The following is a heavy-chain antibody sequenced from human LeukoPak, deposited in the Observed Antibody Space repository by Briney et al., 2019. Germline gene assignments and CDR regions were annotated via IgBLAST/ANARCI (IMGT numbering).Heavy chain of an antibody. V-gene: IGHV4-61*01. CDR3: VRETTTEYYDSSGYYRQTEVFDA. CDR2: VYYSGRT. J-gene: IGHJ3*01. CDR1: GDSVRSDTYY. Sequence: PSETLSLTCTVSGDSVRSDTYYWSWIRQPPGKGLEWIGFVYYSGRTNYNASLKSRATMSVDTSKNQFSLMLRSVTAADTAVYYCVRETTTEYYDSSGYYRQTEVFDAWGQGTMVTVSS. D-gene: IGHD3-22*01.